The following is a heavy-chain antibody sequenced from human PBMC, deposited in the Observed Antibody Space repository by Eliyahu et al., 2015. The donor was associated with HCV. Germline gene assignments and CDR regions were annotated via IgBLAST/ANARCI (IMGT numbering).Heavy chain of an antibody. Sequence: QVQLVESGGGLVKPGGSLRLSCAASGFTFSXYYXSXIRQAPGKGLEWVSXISSSGSTIYYADSVKGRFTISRDNAKNSLYLQMNSLRAEDTAVYYCAITYSSSWYDGDWFDPWGQGTLVTVSS. J-gene: IGHJ5*02. CDR2: ISSSGSTI. V-gene: IGHV3-11*01. CDR3: AITYSSSWYDGDWFDP. D-gene: IGHD6-13*01. CDR1: GFTFSXYY.